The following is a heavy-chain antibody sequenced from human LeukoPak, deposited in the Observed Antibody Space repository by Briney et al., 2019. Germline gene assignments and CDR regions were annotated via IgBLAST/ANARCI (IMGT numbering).Heavy chain of an antibody. J-gene: IGHJ6*02. Sequence: GGSLRLSCAASGFTVSTYYMSWVRQAPGKGLEWVSIVYTGDNTYYADSVRGRFTISRDSSKNTLYLQMFSLRAEDTAVYFCARAPYYYDDSGRYYDYYYYGMDVWGQGTTVTVSS. CDR3: ARAPYYYDDSGRYYDYYYYGMDV. D-gene: IGHD3-22*01. CDR2: VYTGDNT. V-gene: IGHV3-66*01. CDR1: GFTVSTYY.